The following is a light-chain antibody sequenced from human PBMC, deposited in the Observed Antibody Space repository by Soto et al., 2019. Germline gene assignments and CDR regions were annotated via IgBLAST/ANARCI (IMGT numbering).Light chain of an antibody. CDR1: SSDVGGYNY. J-gene: IGLJ1*01. V-gene: IGLV2-14*01. Sequence: QSALTQPASVSGSPGQSITISCTGTSSDVGGYNYVSWYQQHPDKAPKLMIYDVSNRPSGVSNRFSGSKSGNTASLTISGLQAEDEADYYCSSYTSSSTQVFGPGTKVTVL. CDR3: SSYTSSSTQV. CDR2: DVS.